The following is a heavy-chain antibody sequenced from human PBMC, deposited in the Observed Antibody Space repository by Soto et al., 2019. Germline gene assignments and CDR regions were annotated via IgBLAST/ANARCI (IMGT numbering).Heavy chain of an antibody. V-gene: IGHV1-58*01. Sequence: SVKVSCKASGFTFTSSAVHWVRQARGQRLEWIGWIVVGSGNTNYAQKFQERVTITRDMSTSTAYMELGSLRSEDTAVYYCAAARSMGATRSHYYYYGMDVWGQGTTVTVSS. D-gene: IGHD1-26*01. J-gene: IGHJ6*02. CDR2: IVVGSGNT. CDR3: AAARSMGATRSHYYYYGMDV. CDR1: GFTFTSSA.